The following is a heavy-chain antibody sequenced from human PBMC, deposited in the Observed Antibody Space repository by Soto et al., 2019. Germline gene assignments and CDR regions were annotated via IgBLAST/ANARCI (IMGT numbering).Heavy chain of an antibody. Sequence: SETLSLTCTVSGDSMSDHHGNWVRQAPGKQLDWIGFISYSGATYYNPSLWGRVTISSDRSNRQFSLKLSSVTAADTAIYYCATGPDHAKTGYWGQGTLVTVSS. CDR1: GDSMSDHH. V-gene: IGHV4-59*11. CDR3: ATGPDHAKTGY. CDR2: ISYSGAT. J-gene: IGHJ4*02.